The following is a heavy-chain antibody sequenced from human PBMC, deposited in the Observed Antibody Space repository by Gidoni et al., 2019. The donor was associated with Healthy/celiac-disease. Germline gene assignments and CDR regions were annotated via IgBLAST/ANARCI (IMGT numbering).Heavy chain of an antibody. CDR2: IYYSGST. Sequence: QVQLQESGPGLVKPSQTLSLTCTVSGGSISSGGYYWSWIRQHPGKGLEWIGYIYYSGSTYYNPSLKSRVTISVDTSKNQFSLKLSSVTAADTAVYYCARDEMGAYLQYAGSGMDVWGQGTTVTVSS. J-gene: IGHJ6*02. V-gene: IGHV4-31*03. D-gene: IGHD4-4*01. CDR1: GGSISSGGYY. CDR3: ARDEMGAYLQYAGSGMDV.